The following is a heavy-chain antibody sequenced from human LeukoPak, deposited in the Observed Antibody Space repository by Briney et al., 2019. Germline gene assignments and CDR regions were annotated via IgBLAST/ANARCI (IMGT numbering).Heavy chain of an antibody. CDR1: GFTFSDYY. CDR2: ISGSSSGI. V-gene: IGHV3-11*01. Sequence: GGSLRLSCTASGFTFSDYYMNWIRQAPGRGLEWVSYISGSSSGIYYADSVKGRFTISRDNAKNSLYLQMNSLRAEDTAVYYCARGGDGGIWGQGTMVTVSS. J-gene: IGHJ3*02. D-gene: IGHD4-23*01. CDR3: ARGGDGGI.